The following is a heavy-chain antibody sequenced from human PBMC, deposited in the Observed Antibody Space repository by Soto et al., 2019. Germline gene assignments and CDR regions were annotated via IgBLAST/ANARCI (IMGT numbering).Heavy chain of an antibody. V-gene: IGHV4-59*12. CDR3: VSSRSAIYGDAFDV. Sequence: HLQESGPRLVRPSETLSLTCNVSGSSISSYFRNWIRQSPGTGLEWIGCIYDSGSTNYNPALKSRVTILSDTSKNHFSLKLTSVTATDTAMYYCVSSRSAIYGDAFDVWGQGTMVTVSS. CDR1: GSSISSYF. J-gene: IGHJ3*01. D-gene: IGHD2-2*01. CDR2: IYDSGST.